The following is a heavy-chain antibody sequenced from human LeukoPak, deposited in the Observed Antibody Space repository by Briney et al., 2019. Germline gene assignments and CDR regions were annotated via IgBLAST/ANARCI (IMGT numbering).Heavy chain of an antibody. J-gene: IGHJ3*02. CDR2: IYYRGST. D-gene: IGHD5-12*01. CDR3: ARDRYSGYDGFGAFDI. CDR1: GGPLTSYY. Sequence: PSETLSLTCAVSGGPLTSYYWTWIRQPPGKGLEWIGFIYYRGSTNYNPSLESRVTISIDTSKNRFSLKLSSVTAADTAVYYCARDRYSGYDGFGAFDIWGRGTMVTVSS. V-gene: IGHV4-59*01.